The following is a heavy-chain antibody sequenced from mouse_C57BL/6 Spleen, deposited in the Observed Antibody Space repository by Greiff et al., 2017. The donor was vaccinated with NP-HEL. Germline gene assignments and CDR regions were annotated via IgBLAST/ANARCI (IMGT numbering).Heavy chain of an antibody. D-gene: IGHD1-1*01. Sequence: EVQGVESGGGLVKPGGSLKLSCAASGFTFSDYGMHWVRQAPEKGLEWVAYISSGSSTIYYADTVKGRFTISSDNAKNTLFLQMTSLRSEDTAMYYCASEGITTVVADYYAMDYWGQGTSVTVSS. V-gene: IGHV5-17*01. CDR1: GFTFSDYG. CDR2: ISSGSSTI. J-gene: IGHJ4*01. CDR3: ASEGITTVVADYYAMDY.